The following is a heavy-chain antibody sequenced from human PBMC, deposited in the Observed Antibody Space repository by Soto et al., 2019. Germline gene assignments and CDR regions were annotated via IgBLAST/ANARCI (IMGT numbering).Heavy chain of an antibody. D-gene: IGHD7-27*01. V-gene: IGHV4-59*08. CDR1: GDSIITDY. CDR3: AKNWNWGSLVH. J-gene: IGHJ4*02. Sequence: SETLSLTCTVSGDSIITDYWSWIRQSPGKGLEWIGFIYYGGSTNYNPSLKSRVTISVDTPKNQFSLKLSSVTAADTAVYYCAKNWNWGSLVHWGQGTLVTVHS. CDR2: IYYGGST.